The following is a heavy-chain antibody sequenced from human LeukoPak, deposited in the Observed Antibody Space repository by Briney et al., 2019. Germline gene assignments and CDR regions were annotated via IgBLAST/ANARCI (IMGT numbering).Heavy chain of an antibody. CDR1: GFTFSHYS. V-gene: IGHV3-NL1*01. CDR3: ARDGSTGWHYFEY. J-gene: IGHJ4*02. D-gene: IGHD6-19*01. CDR2: IYSDGGT. Sequence: PGGSLRLSCAASGFTFSHYSMSWVRQAPGQGLEWVSVIYSDGGTSFAGNTYYADSVKGRFTISRDNSKNTLYLQMNSLRTEDTAVYYCARDGSTGWHYFEYWGQGTLVTVSS.